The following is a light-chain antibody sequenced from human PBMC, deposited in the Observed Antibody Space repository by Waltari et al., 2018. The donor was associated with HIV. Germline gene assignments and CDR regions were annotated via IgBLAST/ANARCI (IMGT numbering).Light chain of an antibody. CDR3: SSYTTSSVLV. J-gene: IGLJ2*01. CDR1: SSDVGGYNS. V-gene: IGLV2-14*03. CDR2: DVN. Sequence: QSALTQPASVSGSPGQSITISCTGTSSDVGGYNSVSWYRQTPGETPKLIIYDVNKRPEGISRRFCGSKCGNTASLTITGRQAEDEADFYCSSYTTSSVLVFGGGTKLTVL.